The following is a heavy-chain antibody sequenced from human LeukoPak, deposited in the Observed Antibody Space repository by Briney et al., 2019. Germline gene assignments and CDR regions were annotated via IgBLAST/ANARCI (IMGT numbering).Heavy chain of an antibody. CDR1: GGSFSGYY. CDR2: INHSGST. CDR3: ARALGYCTNGVCYRRYFDY. J-gene: IGHJ4*02. V-gene: IGHV4-34*01. Sequence: SETLSLTCAVYGGSFSGYYRSWIRQPPGKGLEWIGEINHSGSTNYNPSLKSRVTISVDTSKNQFSLKLSSVTAADTAVYYCARALGYCTNGVCYRRYFDYWGQGTLVTVSS. D-gene: IGHD2-8*01.